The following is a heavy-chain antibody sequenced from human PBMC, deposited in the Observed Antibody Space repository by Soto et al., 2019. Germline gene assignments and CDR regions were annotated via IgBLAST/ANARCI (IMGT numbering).Heavy chain of an antibody. CDR1: GFTFNRHA. D-gene: IGHD2-15*01. CDR2: ISRDGNNK. J-gene: IGHJ4*02. Sequence: QVQLVASGGGVVHLGRSLTLSCAASGFTFNRHAIHWVRQSPGKGLEWVTVISRDGNNKDSADSVKGRFTISRYNAKNTGILQINRLRREATAIYSSARSRSVAVAGSFDYWGQGTLVTVSS. V-gene: IGHV3-30-3*01. CDR3: ARSRSVAVAGSFDY.